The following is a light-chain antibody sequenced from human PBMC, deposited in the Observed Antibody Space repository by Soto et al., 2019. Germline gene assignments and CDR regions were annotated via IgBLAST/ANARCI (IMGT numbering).Light chain of an antibody. CDR1: SSDVGGYNY. CDR2: EVS. J-gene: IGLJ2*01. Sequence: QSALTQPPSASGSPGQSVTISCTGTSSDVGGYNYVSWYQQHPGKAPKLMIYEVSKRPSGVPDRFSGSKSGNTGSLSVSGLQAEDEADYYCSSYGGSNNLVFGGGTQLTVL. V-gene: IGLV2-8*01. CDR3: SSYGGSNNLV.